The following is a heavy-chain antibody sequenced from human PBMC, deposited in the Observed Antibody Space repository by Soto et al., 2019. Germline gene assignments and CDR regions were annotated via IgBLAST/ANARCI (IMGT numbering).Heavy chain of an antibody. CDR3: AKVGCFDTSGTSYCFDN. J-gene: IGHJ4*02. D-gene: IGHD6-19*01. CDR2: ISANAIAT. Sequence: GGSLRLSCAASGFTFNTYDMNWVRQAPGKGLEWVSAISANAIATYYTDSVQDRFTISRDNSENTLFLQMDSLRAVDTAVYYCAKVGCFDTSGTSYCFDNWGQGTLVTVSS. V-gene: IGHV3-23*01. CDR1: GFTFNTYD.